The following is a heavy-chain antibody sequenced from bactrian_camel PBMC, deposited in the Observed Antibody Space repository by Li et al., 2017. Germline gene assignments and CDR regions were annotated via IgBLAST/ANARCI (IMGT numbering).Heavy chain of an antibody. CDR3: VRVDTWDFGY. Sequence: VQLVESGGGLVQPGGSLRLACAASGFPFATTDMSWVRQVPGKGLEWVSAIKPDSGRTSYADSVKGRFTISRDNAKNTLYLQLNTLKAEDTAVYYCVRVDTWDFGYWGQGTQVTVS. J-gene: IGHJ6*01. D-gene: IGHD6*01. V-gene: IGHV3S40*01. CDR2: IKPDSGRT. CDR1: GFPFATTD.